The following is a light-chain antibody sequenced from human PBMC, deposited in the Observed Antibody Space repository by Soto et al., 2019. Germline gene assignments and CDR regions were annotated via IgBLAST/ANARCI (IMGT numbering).Light chain of an antibody. CDR1: SSDVGGYNY. V-gene: IGLV2-14*01. CDR2: DVN. CDR3: SSYTSSSTLAV. Sequence: QSALTQPASVSGSPGQSITISCTGTSSDVGGYNYVSWYQQDPGKAPKLMIYDVNNRPSGVSNRFSGSKSGNTASLTISGLQAEDEAYYYCSSYTSSSTLAVFGGGTQLPVL. J-gene: IGLJ2*01.